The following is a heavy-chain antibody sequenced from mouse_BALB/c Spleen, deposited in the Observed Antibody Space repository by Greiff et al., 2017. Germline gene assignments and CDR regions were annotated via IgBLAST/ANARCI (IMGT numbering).Heavy chain of an antibody. J-gene: IGHJ2*01. CDR2: ISSGGSYT. V-gene: IGHV5-9-4*01. CDR1: GFTFSSYA. CDR3: ASVGNYVYYFDY. Sequence: EVQLMESGGGLVKPGGSLKLSCAASGFTFSSYAMSWVRQSPEKRLEWVAEISSGGSYTYYPDKVTGRFTISRDNANNTLYLEMSSLRSEDTAMYYCASVGNYVYYFDYWGQGTTLTVSS. D-gene: IGHD2-1*01.